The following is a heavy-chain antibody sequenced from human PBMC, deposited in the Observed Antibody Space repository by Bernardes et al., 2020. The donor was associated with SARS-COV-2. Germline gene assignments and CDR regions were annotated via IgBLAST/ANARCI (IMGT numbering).Heavy chain of an antibody. J-gene: IGHJ6*02. CDR1: GFTFSSYA. V-gene: IGHV3-23*01. D-gene: IGHD5-18*01. CDR2: ISGSGYST. CDR3: AKEEYGGYSYGHYYYDMDV. Sequence: GGSLRLSCAASGFTFSSYAMSWVRQAPGKGLEWVSAISGSGYSTYYADSVKGRFTISRDNSRNTLYLQMDSLRAEDTALYYCAKEEYGGYSYGHYYYDMDVWGQGTTVTVSS.